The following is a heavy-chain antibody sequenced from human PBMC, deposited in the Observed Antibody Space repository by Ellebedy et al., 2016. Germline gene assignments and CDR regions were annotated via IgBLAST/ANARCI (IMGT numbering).Heavy chain of an antibody. Sequence: GESLKISCAASGFTVSSNYMSWVRQAPGKGLEWVAVIYSGGSTYYADSVKGRFTISRDNSKNTLYLQMNSLRAEDTAVYYCARDRQLTGWGQGTLVTVSS. CDR3: ARDRQLTG. J-gene: IGHJ4*02. D-gene: IGHD5-18*01. V-gene: IGHV3-53*01. CDR1: GFTVSSNY. CDR2: IYSGGST.